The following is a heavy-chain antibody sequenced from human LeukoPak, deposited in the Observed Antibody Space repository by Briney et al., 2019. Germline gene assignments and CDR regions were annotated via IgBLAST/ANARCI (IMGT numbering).Heavy chain of an antibody. CDR2: ISSSNSYI. CDR3: ARDSYSSSRNDY. D-gene: IGHD6-13*01. J-gene: IGHJ4*02. Sequence: GGSLRLSCAASGFTFSSYSMNWVRKAPGKGLEWVSSISSSNSYIYYADSLKGRFTISRDNAKNSLYLQMNSLRAEDTAVYFCARDSYSSSRNDYWGQGTLVTVSS. V-gene: IGHV3-21*01. CDR1: GFTFSSYS.